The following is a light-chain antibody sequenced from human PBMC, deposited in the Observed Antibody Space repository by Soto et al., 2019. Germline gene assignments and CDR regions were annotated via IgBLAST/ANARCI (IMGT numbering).Light chain of an antibody. Sequence: EIVLTQSPGTLSLSPGERATLSCRASQSVSSSYLAWYQQKPGQAPRLLIYGASSRATGIPDRFSGSGSGKDFTFTISRLEPEDFAVFYCQQYGDSPRTFGQGTRVDI. J-gene: IGKJ1*01. CDR3: QQYGDSPRT. CDR2: GAS. V-gene: IGKV3-20*01. CDR1: QSVSSSY.